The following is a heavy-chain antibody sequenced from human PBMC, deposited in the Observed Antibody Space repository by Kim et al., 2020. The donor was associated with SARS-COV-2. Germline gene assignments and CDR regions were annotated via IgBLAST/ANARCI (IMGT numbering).Heavy chain of an antibody. CDR3: ARDKSDILTGYYWEVSLDY. J-gene: IGHJ4*02. D-gene: IGHD3-9*01. V-gene: IGHV1-18*01. CDR2: ISAYNGNT. CDR1: GYTFTSYG. Sequence: ASVKVSCKASGYTFTSYGISWVRQAPGQGLEWMGWISAYNGNTNYAQKLQGRVTMTTDTSTSTAYMELRSLRSDDTAVYYCARDKSDILTGYYWEVSLDYWGQGTLVTVSS.